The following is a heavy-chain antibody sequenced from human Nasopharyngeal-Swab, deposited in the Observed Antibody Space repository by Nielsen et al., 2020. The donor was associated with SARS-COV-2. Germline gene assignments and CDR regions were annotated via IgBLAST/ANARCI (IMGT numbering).Heavy chain of an antibody. CDR1: GFTFSSYA. D-gene: IGHD5-18*01. CDR3: ARGRYSYVRGWFDP. Sequence: GESLKISCAASGFTFSSYAMHWVRQARGKGLEWVAVISYDGSNKYYADSVKGRFTISRDNSKNTLYLQMNSLRAEDTAVYYCARGRYSYVRGWFDPWGQGTLVTVSS. V-gene: IGHV3-30-3*01. J-gene: IGHJ5*02. CDR2: ISYDGSNK.